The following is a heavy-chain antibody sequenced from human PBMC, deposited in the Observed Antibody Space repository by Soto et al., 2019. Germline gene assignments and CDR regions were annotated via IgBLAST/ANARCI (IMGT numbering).Heavy chain of an antibody. V-gene: IGHV1-69*13. CDR2: IIPIFGTA. D-gene: IGHD3-22*01. CDR3: ASLLGYDSSGYYFDY. CDR1: GGTLSSYA. J-gene: IGHJ4*02. Sequence: SVKVSCKASGGTLSSYAISWVRQAPGQGLEWMGGIIPIFGTANYAQKFQGRVTITVDESTSTAYMELSSLRSEDTAVYYCASLLGYDSSGYYFDYWGQGTPVTVSS.